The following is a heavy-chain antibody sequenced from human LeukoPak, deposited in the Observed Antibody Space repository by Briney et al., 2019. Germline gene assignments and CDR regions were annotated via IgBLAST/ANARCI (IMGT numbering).Heavy chain of an antibody. Sequence: GASVKVSCKASGYTFTGYYMHWVRQATGQGLEWMGWMNPNSGDTGYAQKFQGRVTMTRNTSISTAYMELSSLRSEDTAVYYCARLCSSTSCYRDDYWGQGTLVTVSS. J-gene: IGHJ4*02. CDR3: ARLCSSTSCYRDDY. CDR1: GYTFTGYY. V-gene: IGHV1-8*02. CDR2: MNPNSGDT. D-gene: IGHD2-2*01.